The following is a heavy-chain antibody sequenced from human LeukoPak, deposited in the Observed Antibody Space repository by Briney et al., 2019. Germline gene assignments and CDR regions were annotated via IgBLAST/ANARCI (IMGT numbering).Heavy chain of an antibody. D-gene: IGHD5-24*01. CDR1: GFTFSNFA. CDR3: AKDGEMATIFYYFDY. CDR2: ISYDGSNK. Sequence: PGGSLRLSCEVSGFTFSNFAMSWVRQAPGKGLEWVAVISYDGSNKYYADSVKGRFTISRDNSKNTLYLQMNSLRAEDTAVYYCAKDGEMATIFYYFDYWGQGTLVTVSS. V-gene: IGHV3-30*18. J-gene: IGHJ4*02.